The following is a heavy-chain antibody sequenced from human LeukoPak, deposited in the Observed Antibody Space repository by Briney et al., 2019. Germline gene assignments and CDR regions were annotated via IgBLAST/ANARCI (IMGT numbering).Heavy chain of an antibody. CDR2: IYSGGST. D-gene: IGHD3-10*01. CDR1: GFTVSSNY. V-gene: IGHV3-53*01. Sequence: PGGSLRLSCAPSGFTVSSNYMSWVRQAPGKGLEWVSVIYSGGSTYYADSVKGRFTISRDNTKNTLYLQMNSLRADDTAVYYCARASGDSDYFDYWGHGTLVTVSS. CDR3: ARASGDSDYFDY. J-gene: IGHJ4*01.